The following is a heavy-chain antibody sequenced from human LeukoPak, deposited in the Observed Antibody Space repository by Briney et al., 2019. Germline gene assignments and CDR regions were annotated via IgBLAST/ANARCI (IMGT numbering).Heavy chain of an antibody. Sequence: SETLSLTCTVSGGSISSYYWSWIRQPSGKGLEWIGYIYYSGSTNYNPSLKSRVTISVDTSKNQFSLKLSSVTAADTAVYYCARGRRYSYGYGADTFDIWGQGTMITVSS. CDR2: IYYSGST. V-gene: IGHV4-59*01. J-gene: IGHJ3*02. D-gene: IGHD5-18*01. CDR1: GGSISSYY. CDR3: ARGRRYSYGYGADTFDI.